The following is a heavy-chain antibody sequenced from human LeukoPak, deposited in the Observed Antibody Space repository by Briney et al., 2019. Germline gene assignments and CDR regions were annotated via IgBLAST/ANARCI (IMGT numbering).Heavy chain of an antibody. CDR3: ARAPYDYVWGSYRYGYYFDY. CDR1: GFTFSSYS. D-gene: IGHD3-16*02. V-gene: IGHV3-21*01. Sequence: PGGSLRLSCAASGFTFSSYSMNWVRQAPGKGLEWVSSISSGSSFIYYADSVKGRFTISRDNAKNSLYLQMNSLRAEDTAVYYCARAPYDYVWGSYRYGYYFDYWGQGTLVTVSS. J-gene: IGHJ4*02. CDR2: ISSGSSFI.